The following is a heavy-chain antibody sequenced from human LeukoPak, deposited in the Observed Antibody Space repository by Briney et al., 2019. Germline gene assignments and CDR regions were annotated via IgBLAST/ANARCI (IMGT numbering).Heavy chain of an antibody. J-gene: IGHJ6*03. CDR3: ARGLIDDSRSRYSHYYYMDV. V-gene: IGHV1-8*03. CDR1: GYTFTNYH. D-gene: IGHD3-3*01. Sequence: ASVKVSCKASGYTFTNYHINWVRQATGQGLEWMGWMNPNSGDTAYVQKFQGRVTITRNTSISTAYMELSSLRSEDTAVYYCARGLIDDSRSRYSHYYYMDVWGKGTTVTVSS. CDR2: MNPNSGDT.